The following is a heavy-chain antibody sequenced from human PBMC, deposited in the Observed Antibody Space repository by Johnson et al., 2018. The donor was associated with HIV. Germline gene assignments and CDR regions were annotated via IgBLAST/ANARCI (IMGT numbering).Heavy chain of an antibody. CDR1: GFTFSRYG. Sequence: QVQLVESGGGVVQPGGSLRLSCAASGFTFSRYGMHWVRQAPGKGLEWVAFIQYDGSDKSYADSVEGRFTISRDNSKNTLYLQMNNLRTEDTGLYYCAKDGGKWSYSFDVWGQGTMVSVSS. CDR2: IQYDGSDK. V-gene: IGHV3-30*02. J-gene: IGHJ3*01. D-gene: IGHD2-8*01. CDR3: AKDGGKWSYSFDV.